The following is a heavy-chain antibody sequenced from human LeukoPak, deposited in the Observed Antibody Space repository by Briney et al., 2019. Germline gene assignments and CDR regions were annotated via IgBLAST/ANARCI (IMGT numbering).Heavy chain of an antibody. V-gene: IGHV4-30-2*01. J-gene: IGHJ4*02. CDR3: ARRGDCGGDCYSSFDY. Sequence: NPSQTLSLTCAVSGGSISSGGYSWSWIRQPPGKGLEWIGYIYHSGSTYYNPSLKSRVTISVDRSKNQFSLKLSSVTAADTAVYYCARRGDCGGDCYSSFDYWGQGTLVTVSS. D-gene: IGHD2-21*02. CDR1: GGSISSGGYS. CDR2: IYHSGST.